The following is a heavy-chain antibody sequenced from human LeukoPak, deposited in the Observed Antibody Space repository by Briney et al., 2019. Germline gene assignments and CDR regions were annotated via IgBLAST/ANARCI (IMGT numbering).Heavy chain of an antibody. V-gene: IGHV4-34*01. CDR3: ARHRKYCGGDCYSWAYYYYYMDV. CDR1: GGSFSGYY. Sequence: SETLSLTCAVYGGSFSGYYWSWIRQPPGKGLEWIGEINHSGSTNYNPSLKSRVTISVDTSKNQFSLKLSSVTAADTAMYYCARHRKYCGGDCYSWAYYYYYMDVWGKGTTVTISS. J-gene: IGHJ6*03. CDR2: INHSGST. D-gene: IGHD2-21*02.